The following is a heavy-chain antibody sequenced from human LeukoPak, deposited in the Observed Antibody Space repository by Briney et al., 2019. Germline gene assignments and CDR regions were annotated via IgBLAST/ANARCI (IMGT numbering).Heavy chain of an antibody. D-gene: IGHD3-3*01. V-gene: IGHV3-30-3*01. CDR2: ISYDGSNK. CDR1: GFTLSSYA. Sequence: GRSLRLSCAASGFTLSSYAMHWVRQAPGKGLEWVAVISYDGSNKYYADSVKGRFTISRDNSKNTLYLQMNSLRAEDTAVYYCARDYDFWSGYYTGLLPTTGYGMDVWGQGTTVTVSS. CDR3: ARDYDFWSGYYTGLLPTTGYGMDV. J-gene: IGHJ6*02.